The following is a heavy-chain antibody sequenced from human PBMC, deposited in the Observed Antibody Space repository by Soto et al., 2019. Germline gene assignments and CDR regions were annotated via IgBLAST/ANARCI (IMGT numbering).Heavy chain of an antibody. V-gene: IGHV3-72*01. CDR1: GFTFSDHY. J-gene: IGHJ6*03. CDR3: AREVAGYCSSTSCYGGYYYYYMDV. D-gene: IGHD2-2*01. CDR2: TRNKANSYTT. Sequence: GGSLRLSCAASGFTFSDHYMDWVRQAPGKGLEWVGRTRNKANSYTTEYAASVKGRFTISRDDSKNSLYLQMNSLKTEDTAVYYCAREVAGYCSSTSCYGGYYYYYMDVWGKGTTVTVSS.